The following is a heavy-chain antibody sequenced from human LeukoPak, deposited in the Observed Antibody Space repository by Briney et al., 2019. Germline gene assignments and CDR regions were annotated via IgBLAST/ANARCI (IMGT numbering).Heavy chain of an antibody. J-gene: IGHJ5*02. D-gene: IGHD6-6*01. CDR1: GFTFSSYG. CDR3: ARSDRIAARREWFDP. V-gene: IGHV3-30*03. CDR2: ISYDGSNK. Sequence: GGSLRLSCAASGFTFSSYGMHWVRQAPGKGLEWVAVISYDGSNKYYADSVKGRFTISRDNSKNTLYLQMNGLRSEDTAVYYCARSDRIAARREWFDPWGQGTLVTVSS.